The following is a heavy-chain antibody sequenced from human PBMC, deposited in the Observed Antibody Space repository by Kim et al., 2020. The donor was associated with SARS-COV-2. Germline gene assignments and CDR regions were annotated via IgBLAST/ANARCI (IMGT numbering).Heavy chain of an antibody. J-gene: IGHJ4*02. CDR2: VTGSGGST. CDR3: AQGGGSYFFDC. CDR1: GFTFSSYA. V-gene: IGHV3-23*01. D-gene: IGHD1-26*01. Sequence: GGSLRLSCAASGFTFSSYAMSWVRQAPGKGLEWVSTVTGSGGSTYYADSVKGRFTISRDNSKNTLYLQMNSLRAEDTAAYYCAQGGGSYFFDCWGQGTLVTVSS.